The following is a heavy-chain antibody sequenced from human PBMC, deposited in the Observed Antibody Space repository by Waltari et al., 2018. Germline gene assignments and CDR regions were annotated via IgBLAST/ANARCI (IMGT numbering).Heavy chain of an antibody. J-gene: IGHJ4*02. CDR1: GFNFDDYA. CDR3: AKGHSGSYGLKD. D-gene: IGHD1-26*01. CDR2: ISWNSDNI. V-gene: IGHV3-9*01. Sequence: EVQLVESGGGLVQPGRSLSLSCAVSGFNFDDYAMHWVRQAPGNGLEWVSGISWNSDNIGYADSVKGRFTISRDNAKNSLYLQMNSLRPEDTALYYCAKGHSGSYGLKDWGQGTLVTVSS.